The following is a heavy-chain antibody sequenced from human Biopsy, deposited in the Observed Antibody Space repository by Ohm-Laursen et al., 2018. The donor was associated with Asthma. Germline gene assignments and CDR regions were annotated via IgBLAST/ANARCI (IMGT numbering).Heavy chain of an antibody. D-gene: IGHD2-15*01. Sequence: TLSLLCTVSGVPIRRYYWTWIRQPPGKGLEWIGNIHYSGSNYSNPSLKSRVNISVETSKKQILLRLSSVIAAYTAVYYCAGFCSGGNCPGHLGQGTLGTVSS. CDR3: AGFCSGGNCPGH. CDR2: IHYSGSN. J-gene: IGHJ4*02. CDR1: GVPIRRYY. V-gene: IGHV4-59*01.